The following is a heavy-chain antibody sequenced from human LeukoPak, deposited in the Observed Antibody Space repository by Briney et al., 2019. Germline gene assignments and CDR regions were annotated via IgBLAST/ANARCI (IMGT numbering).Heavy chain of an antibody. V-gene: IGHV1-18*01. CDR2: ISAYNGNT. D-gene: IGHD3-10*01. CDR3: AREGKAMVRGVNDY. J-gene: IGHJ4*02. Sequence: ASVKVSCKASGYTFTRYGISWVRQAPGQGLEWMGWISAYNGNTNYAQKLQGRVTMTTDTSTSTAYMELRSLRSDDTAVYYCAREGKAMVRGVNDYWGQGTLVTVSS. CDR1: GYTFTRYG.